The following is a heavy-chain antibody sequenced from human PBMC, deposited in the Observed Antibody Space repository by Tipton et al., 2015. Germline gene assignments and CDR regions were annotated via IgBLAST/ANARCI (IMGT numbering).Heavy chain of an antibody. CDR2: IFHSGST. CDR3: ARGGAGYYHDSVGYLS. CDR1: GGSVTSNNYF. J-gene: IGHJ5*02. Sequence: LRLSCSVSGGSVTSNNYFWSWIRQPPGKGLEWIGYIFHSGSTSYNPSLRSRVFISIDTSKNQFSLKLNSVTAADTAVYYCARGGAGYYHDSVGYLSWGQGTLVTVSS. D-gene: IGHD3-22*01. V-gene: IGHV4-61*01.